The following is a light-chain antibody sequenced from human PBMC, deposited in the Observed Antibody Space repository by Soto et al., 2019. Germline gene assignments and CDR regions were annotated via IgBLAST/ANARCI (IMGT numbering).Light chain of an antibody. CDR2: DAS. J-gene: IGKJ1*01. V-gene: IGKV3-15*01. CDR3: QQFNNWPRT. CDR1: QSFSSN. Sequence: EIAMTQSPATLSVSPGERATLSCRASQSFSSNLAWYQQKPGQAPRLLISDASTRATGIPARFSGSGSGTEFTLTISSLQSEDFAVYYCQQFNNWPRTFGQGTKVDI.